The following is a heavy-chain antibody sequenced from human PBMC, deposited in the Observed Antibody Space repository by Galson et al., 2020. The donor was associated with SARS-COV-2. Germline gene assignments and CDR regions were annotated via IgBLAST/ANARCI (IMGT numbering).Heavy chain of an antibody. Sequence: SVNVSRKASGGTFSTYAISWVRQAPGQRLEWMGGIIPILGTANSAQTFHARVTITADESTSTAYMELSSLRSEDTAVYYCARVSPDYGDYEDYYYYGMDVWGQGTTVTVSS. J-gene: IGHJ6*02. D-gene: IGHD4-17*01. CDR3: ARVSPDYGDYEDYYYYGMDV. V-gene: IGHV1-69*13. CDR1: GGTFSTYA. CDR2: IIPILGTA.